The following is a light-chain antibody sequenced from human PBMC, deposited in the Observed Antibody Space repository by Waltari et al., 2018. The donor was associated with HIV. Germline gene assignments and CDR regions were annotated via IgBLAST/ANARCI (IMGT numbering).Light chain of an antibody. CDR2: WAS. CDR1: QTILYRSINKNY. V-gene: IGKV4-1*01. Sequence: DIVMTQSPDSLTVSLGERATINCQSSQTILYRSINKNYLAWYRQKPGQPPKLLIYWASTREFGVPDRFSGSGSGTDFTLTISSLQAEDVAVYYCQQYYSSPYTFGQGTKLEIK. J-gene: IGKJ2*01. CDR3: QQYYSSPYT.